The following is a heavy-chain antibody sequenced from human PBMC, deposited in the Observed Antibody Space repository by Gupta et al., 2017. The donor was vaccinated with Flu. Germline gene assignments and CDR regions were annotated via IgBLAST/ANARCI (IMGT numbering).Heavy chain of an antibody. CDR3: ASPDHYASTSGNSS. CDR2: VADSGRT. V-gene: IGHV4-39*01. D-gene: IGHD6-19*01. Sequence: RRGSYWVWIRQPHGKGLEWIGSVADSGRTFYSPSVRSRVTIAAESYKNQFSLHLSSVTATDTDVYYCASPDHYASTSGNSSWGQGTLVTVSS. CDR1: RRGSY. J-gene: IGHJ5*02.